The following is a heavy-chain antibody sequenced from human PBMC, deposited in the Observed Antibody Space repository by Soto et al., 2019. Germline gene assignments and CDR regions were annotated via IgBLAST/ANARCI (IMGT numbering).Heavy chain of an antibody. CDR2: INPSGGST. D-gene: IGHD3-22*01. V-gene: IGHV1-46*01. Sequence: QVQLVQSGAEVKKPGASVKVSCKASGYTFTSYYMHWVRQAPGQGLECMGIINPSGGSTSYAQTFQGRVTMTSHKSTSTVYIGPRSLRAEDTAVYDWARGPPYYSDGSGYYPLDYWCPGTRATVSS. CDR3: ARGPPYYSDGSGYYPLDY. CDR1: GYTFTSYY. J-gene: IGHJ4*02.